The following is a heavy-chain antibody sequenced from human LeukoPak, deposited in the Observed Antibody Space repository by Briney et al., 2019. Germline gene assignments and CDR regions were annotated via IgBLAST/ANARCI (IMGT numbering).Heavy chain of an antibody. CDR2: ISWNSGSI. CDR1: GFTFDDYA. J-gene: IGHJ4*02. Sequence: SLRLFCAASGFTFDDYAMHWVRQAPGKGLEWVSGISWNSGSIGYADSVKGRFTISRDNSKNTLYLQMNSLRAEDTAVYYCAKSQLMVYANFDYWGQGTLVTVSS. D-gene: IGHD2-8*01. CDR3: AKSQLMVYANFDY. V-gene: IGHV3-9*01.